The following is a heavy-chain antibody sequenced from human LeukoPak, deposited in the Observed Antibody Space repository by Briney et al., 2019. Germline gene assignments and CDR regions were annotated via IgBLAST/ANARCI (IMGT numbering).Heavy chain of an antibody. CDR2: INTNTGNP. Sequence: ALVKVSCKASGYTFTSYAMNWVRQAPGQGLEWMGWINTNTGNPTYAQGFTGRFVFSLDTSVSTAYLQISSLKAEDTAVYYCARDFITMVRGSNIPNYYYGMDVWGQGTTVTVSS. V-gene: IGHV7-4-1*02. CDR1: GYTFTSYA. CDR3: ARDFITMVRGSNIPNYYYGMDV. D-gene: IGHD3-10*01. J-gene: IGHJ6*02.